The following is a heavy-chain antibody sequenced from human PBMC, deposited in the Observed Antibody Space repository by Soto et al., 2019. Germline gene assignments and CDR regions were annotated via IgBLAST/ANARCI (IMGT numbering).Heavy chain of an antibody. Sequence: GRSLRLSCAASGFTFSDYYMSWIRQAPGKGLEWVSYISSSGSTIYYADSVKGRFTISRDNAKNSLYLQVNSLRAEDTAVYYCARVYCSGGSCLRGYYFDYWGQGTLVTVSS. V-gene: IGHV3-11*01. CDR1: GFTFSDYY. CDR2: ISSSGSTI. CDR3: ARVYCSGGSCLRGYYFDY. J-gene: IGHJ4*02. D-gene: IGHD2-15*01.